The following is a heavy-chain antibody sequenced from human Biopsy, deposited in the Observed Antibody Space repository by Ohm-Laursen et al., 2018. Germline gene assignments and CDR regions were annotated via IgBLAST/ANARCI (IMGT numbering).Heavy chain of an antibody. CDR1: GFTFSNYG. J-gene: IGHJ5*01. CDR2: ISASSSYI. CDR3: ATELLPPGVGGPWLDS. V-gene: IGHV3-21*06. Sequence: SLRLSCAASGFTFSNYGMHWVRQAPGKGLEWVSSISASSSYIYYADSVKGRFTVSRDNTKNTLYLQMNSLRAADTAIYFCATELLPPGVGGPWLDSWGQGTPVTVSS. D-gene: IGHD3-10*01.